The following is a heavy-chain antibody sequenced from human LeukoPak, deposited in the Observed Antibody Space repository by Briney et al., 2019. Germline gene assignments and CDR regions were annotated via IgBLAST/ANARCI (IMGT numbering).Heavy chain of an antibody. D-gene: IGHD6-13*01. J-gene: IGHJ4*02. V-gene: IGHV3-30-3*01. CDR1: GFTLSSYA. Sequence: GRSLRLSCAASGFTLSSYAMHWVRQAPGKGLEWVAVISYDGSNKYYADSVKGRFTISRDNSKNTLYLQMNSLRAEDTAVYYCARKAAGPDYWGQGTLVTVSS. CDR2: ISYDGSNK. CDR3: ARKAAGPDY.